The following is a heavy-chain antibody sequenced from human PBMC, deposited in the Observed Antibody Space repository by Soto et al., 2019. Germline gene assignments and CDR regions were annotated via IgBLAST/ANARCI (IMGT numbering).Heavy chain of an antibody. CDR2: INPNSGGT. Sequence: VSVKVSCKASGYTFTGYYMHWVRQAPGQGLEWMGWINPNSGGTNYAQKFQGWVTMTRDTSISTAYMELSRLRSDDTAVYYCARANDLSYYYGMDVWGQGTTVTVSS. CDR3: ARANDLSYYYGMDV. D-gene: IGHD3-3*01. V-gene: IGHV1-2*04. J-gene: IGHJ6*02. CDR1: GYTFTGYY.